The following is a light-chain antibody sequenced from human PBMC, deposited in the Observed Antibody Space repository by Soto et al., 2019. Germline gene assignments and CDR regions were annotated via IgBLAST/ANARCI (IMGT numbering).Light chain of an antibody. J-gene: IGKJ5*01. CDR1: QDISVY. Sequence: DIQMNQSPSSLSASVGDIVTITCRSSQDISVYLAWYQQQPGKVPKLLIYSASTLQSGVPSRFSGSGSGSDFTLTISSRQAEDVATYYCQKSNTAPLTFGQGTRLQ. V-gene: IGKV1-27*01. CDR3: QKSNTAPLT. CDR2: SAS.